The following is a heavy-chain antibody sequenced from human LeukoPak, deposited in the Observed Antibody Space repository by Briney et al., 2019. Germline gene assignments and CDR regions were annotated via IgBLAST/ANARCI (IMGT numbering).Heavy chain of an antibody. Sequence: PGGSLRLSCEASEFSLRTYRMNWVRQAPGKGLEWVSYISSSGTTIYYADSVKGRFTVSRDNAKNSLYLQMNSLRAEDTAVYYCASSSGWYYYFDYWGQGALVTVSS. CDR1: EFSLRTYR. J-gene: IGHJ4*02. D-gene: IGHD6-19*01. CDR2: ISSSGTTI. CDR3: ASSSGWYYYFDY. V-gene: IGHV3-48*04.